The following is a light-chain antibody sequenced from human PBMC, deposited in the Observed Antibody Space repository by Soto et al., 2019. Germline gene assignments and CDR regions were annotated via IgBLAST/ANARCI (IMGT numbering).Light chain of an antibody. Sequence: QSALTQPPSASGSPGQSVTISCTGTTSDVGDYNYVSWYQQHPGKAPKLMIYAVTKRPSGVPDRFSGSKSGNTASLTISGLQGEDEADYYCCSYAGSYTSYVFGTGTKVTVL. J-gene: IGLJ1*01. CDR3: CSYAGSYTSYV. CDR2: AVT. V-gene: IGLV2-8*01. CDR1: TSDVGDYNY.